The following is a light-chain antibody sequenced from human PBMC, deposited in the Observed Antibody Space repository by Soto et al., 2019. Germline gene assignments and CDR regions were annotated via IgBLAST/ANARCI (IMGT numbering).Light chain of an antibody. J-gene: IGKJ4*01. V-gene: IGKV3-20*01. Sequence: EIVLTQSRGTLSLSPGERATLSCSSSQSVSSSYLAWYQQKPGQAPRLLIYDASSRATGIPDRFSGGGSGTDSTLTISRLEPEDFAVYYCQQFSSYPLNFGGGTKVDIK. CDR3: QQFSSYPLN. CDR1: QSVSSSY. CDR2: DAS.